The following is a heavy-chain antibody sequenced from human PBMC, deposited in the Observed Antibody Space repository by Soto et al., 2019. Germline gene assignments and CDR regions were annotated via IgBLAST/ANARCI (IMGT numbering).Heavy chain of an antibody. Sequence: GGSLRLSCAASGFTFSSYWMSWVRQAPGKGLEWVANIKQDGSEKYYVDSVKGRFTISRDNAKNSLYLQMNSLRAEDTAVYYCAREYHCSGGSCYPPLYYYYYMDVWGKGTTVTVSS. CDR1: GFTFSSYW. V-gene: IGHV3-7*01. CDR2: IKQDGSEK. D-gene: IGHD2-15*01. J-gene: IGHJ6*03. CDR3: AREYHCSGGSCYPPLYYYYYMDV.